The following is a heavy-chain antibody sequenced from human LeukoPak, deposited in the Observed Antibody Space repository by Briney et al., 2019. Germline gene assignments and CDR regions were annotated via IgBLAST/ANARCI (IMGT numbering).Heavy chain of an antibody. V-gene: IGHV1-8*03. Sequence: ASVKVSCKASGYTFTSYDINWVRQATGQGLEWMGWMNPNSGNTGYAQKFQGRVTITRNTSISTAYMELSSLRSEDTAVYYCARGYSGSYFLFDYYYMDVWGKGTTVTISS. CDR2: MNPNSGNT. J-gene: IGHJ6*03. CDR1: GYTFTSYD. D-gene: IGHD1-26*01. CDR3: ARGYSGSYFLFDYYYMDV.